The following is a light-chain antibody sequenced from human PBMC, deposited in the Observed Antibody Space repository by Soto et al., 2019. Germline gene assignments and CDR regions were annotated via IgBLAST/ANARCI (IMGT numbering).Light chain of an antibody. J-gene: IGKJ2*01. CDR3: QHYKNYRYS. CDR1: QGINSY. Sequence: DIQMTQSPSSLSASVGDRVTITCRASQGINSYLAWFQQKPGKAPKSLIYDASSLRSGVPTRFSGGRSGTYFTLPITILQPDDFASYYGQHYKNYRYSFGQGTRLEVK. V-gene: IGKV1-16*01. CDR2: DAS.